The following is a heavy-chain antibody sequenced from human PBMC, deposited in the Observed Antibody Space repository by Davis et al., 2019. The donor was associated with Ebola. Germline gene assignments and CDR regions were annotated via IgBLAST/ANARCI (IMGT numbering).Heavy chain of an antibody. CDR1: GYSFTNYW. D-gene: IGHD1-26*01. J-gene: IGHJ3*02. CDR3: ARLVVGAGRDAFDI. CDR2: IYPGDSDT. V-gene: IGHV5-51*01. Sequence: PGGSLRLSCKGSGYSFTNYWIGWVRQMPGKGLEWMGIIYPGDSDTRYSPSFQGQVTISADKSISTAYLQWSSLKASDTAMYYCARLVVGAGRDAFDIWGQGTMVTVSS.